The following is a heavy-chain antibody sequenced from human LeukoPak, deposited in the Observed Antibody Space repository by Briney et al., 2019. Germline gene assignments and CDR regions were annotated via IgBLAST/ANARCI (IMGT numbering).Heavy chain of an antibody. V-gene: IGHV3-30*02. Sequence: GRSLRLSCAASGFTFSSYGMHWVRQAPGKGLEWVAFIRYDGSNKYYADSVKGRFTISRDNSKNTLYLQMNSLRAEDTAVYYCAKDRSSGYIFDYWGQGTLVTVSS. CDR2: IRYDGSNK. D-gene: IGHD6-19*01. J-gene: IGHJ4*02. CDR1: GFTFSSYG. CDR3: AKDRSSGYIFDY.